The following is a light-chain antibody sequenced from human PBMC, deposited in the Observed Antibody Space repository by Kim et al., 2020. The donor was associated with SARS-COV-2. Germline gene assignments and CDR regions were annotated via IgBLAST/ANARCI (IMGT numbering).Light chain of an antibody. CDR1: SSNIGAGYD. CDR2: DNS. Sequence: QSVLTQPPSVSGSPGQRVTISCTGCSSNIGAGYDVHWYQQHPGTAPKLLIYDNSNRPSGVPDRFSGSKSGTSASLAITGLQAEDEADYYCQSYDSSLSGYVFGTGTKVTVL. CDR3: QSYDSSLSGYV. V-gene: IGLV1-40*01. J-gene: IGLJ1*01.